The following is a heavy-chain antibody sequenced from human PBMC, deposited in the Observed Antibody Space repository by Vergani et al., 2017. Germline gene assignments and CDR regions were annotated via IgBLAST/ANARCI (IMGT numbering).Heavy chain of an antibody. Sequence: VQLVESGGGLVQPGGSLRLSCAASGFTFSDYYMSWIRQAPGKGLEWVSYISSSSSTIYYADSVKGRFTISRDNAKNSLYLQMNSLRAEDTAVYYCASAARRPWEPITGDYWGQGTLVTVSS. D-gene: IGHD1-26*01. J-gene: IGHJ4*02. CDR2: ISSSSSTI. CDR3: ASAARRPWEPITGDY. CDR1: GFTFSDYY. V-gene: IGHV3-11*04.